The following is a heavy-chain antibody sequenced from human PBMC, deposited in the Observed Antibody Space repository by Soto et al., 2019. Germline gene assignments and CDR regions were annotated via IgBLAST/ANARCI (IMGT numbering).Heavy chain of an antibody. CDR1: GFTFSLHA. CDR3: VRSRSGAVADSFDL. D-gene: IGHD3-10*01. V-gene: IGHV3-30-3*01. CDR2: VSKDGSVK. Sequence: GSLRLSCEGSGFTFSLHALHWVRQAPGKGLEWVAVVSKDGSVKYWIESVKGRFTLSRDNSKNTVYLEMNSLRPEDTGVYYCVRSRSGAVADSFDLWGQGTLVTVSS. J-gene: IGHJ4*02.